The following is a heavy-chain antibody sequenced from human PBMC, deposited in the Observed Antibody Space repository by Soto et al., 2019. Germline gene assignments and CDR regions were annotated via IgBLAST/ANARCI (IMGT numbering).Heavy chain of an antibody. V-gene: IGHV4-39*07. CDR1: GGSISSSSYY. CDR2: IYYSGST. D-gene: IGHD6-19*01. CDR3: ARVGLQWLVLDY. J-gene: IGHJ4*02. Sequence: SETLSLTCTVSGGSISSSSYYWGWIRQPPGKGLEWIGSIYYSGSTYYNPSLKSRVTISVDTSKNQFSLKLSSVTAADTAVYYCARVGLQWLVLDYWGQGTLVTVSS.